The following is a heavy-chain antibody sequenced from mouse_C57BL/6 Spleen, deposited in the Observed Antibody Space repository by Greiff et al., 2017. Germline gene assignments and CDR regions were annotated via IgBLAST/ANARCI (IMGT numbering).Heavy chain of an antibody. CDR2: LHPTSCST. Sequence: QVQLQQPGAELVKPGASVKLSCKASGYTFTSYWMHWVKQRPGQGLEWIGMLHPTSCSTNYNEKFKSKATLTVDKSSSTAYMQLSSLTSEASAVYYWARERQYYFDYWGQGTTLTVSS. CDR3: ARERQYYFDY. V-gene: IGHV1-64*01. CDR1: GYTFTSYW. D-gene: IGHD1-2*01. J-gene: IGHJ2*01.